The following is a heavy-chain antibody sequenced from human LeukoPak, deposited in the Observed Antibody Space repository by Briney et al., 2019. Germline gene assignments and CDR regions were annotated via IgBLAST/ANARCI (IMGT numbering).Heavy chain of an antibody. CDR1: GYTFTGYY. D-gene: IGHD3-10*01. Sequence: ASVKVSCKASGYTFTGYYVHWVRQAPGQGLEWMGGIIPIFGTANYAQKFQGRVTITADESTSTAYMELSSLRSEDTAVYYCAWAGYYGSGSPSTYYYYYYMDVWGKGTTVTISS. V-gene: IGHV1-69*13. CDR2: IIPIFGTA. J-gene: IGHJ6*03. CDR3: AWAGYYGSGSPSTYYYYYYMDV.